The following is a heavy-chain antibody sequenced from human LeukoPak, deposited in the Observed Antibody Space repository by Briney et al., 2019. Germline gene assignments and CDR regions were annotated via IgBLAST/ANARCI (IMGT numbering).Heavy chain of an antibody. CDR3: AKYYGDYGWFDP. D-gene: IGHD4-17*01. CDR1: GFTFSSYA. J-gene: IGHJ5*02. Sequence: GGSLRLSCAASGFTFSSYAMSWVRQAPGKGLEWVSAISGSGGSTYYADSVKGRFTISRDNSKNTLYLQMNSLGAEDTAVYYCAKYYGDYGWFDPWGQGTLVTVSS. V-gene: IGHV3-23*01. CDR2: ISGSGGST.